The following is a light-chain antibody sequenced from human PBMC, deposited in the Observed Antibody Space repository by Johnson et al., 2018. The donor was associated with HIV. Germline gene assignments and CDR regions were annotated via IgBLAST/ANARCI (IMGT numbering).Light chain of an antibody. CDR3: GTWDNNLNVYV. V-gene: IGLV1-51*01. J-gene: IGLJ1*01. Sequence: QLVLTQPPSVSAAPGQKVTISCSTNSSNFGNDYVSWYQHLPGTAPKLLIYDNNKRPSGIPDRFSGSQSGTSATLGIAGLQTGDAADYFCGTWDNNLNVYVSGTATKVTV. CDR2: DNN. CDR1: SSNFGNDY.